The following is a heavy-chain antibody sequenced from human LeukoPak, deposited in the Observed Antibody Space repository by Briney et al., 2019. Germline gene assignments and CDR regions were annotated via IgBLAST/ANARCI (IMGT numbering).Heavy chain of an antibody. Sequence: GASVKVSCKASGYTFTGYYRHLFLQAPGQGLEWMGWINPHSDDRNYAQRFQGRVTMTRDTSISTVYMELSGLTSDDTAVYYCARDRPCSSTSCQNFDSWGQRALVTVSS. CDR2: INPHSDDR. V-gene: IGHV1-2*02. CDR3: ARDRPCSSTSCQNFDS. CDR1: GYTFTGYY. D-gene: IGHD2-2*01. J-gene: IGHJ4*02.